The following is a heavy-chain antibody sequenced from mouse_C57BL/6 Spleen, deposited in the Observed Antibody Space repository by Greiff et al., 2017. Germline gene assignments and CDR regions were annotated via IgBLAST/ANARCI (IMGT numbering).Heavy chain of an antibody. D-gene: IGHD2-4*01. J-gene: IGHJ4*01. CDR3: ATPYDYAYAMDY. CDR1: GYSITSGYY. V-gene: IGHV3-6*01. Sequence: EVKLLESGPGLVKPSQSLSLTCSVTGYSITSGYYWNWIRQFPGNKLEWMGYISYDGSNNYNPSLKNRISITRDTSKNQFFLKLNSVTTEDTATYYCATPYDYAYAMDYWGQGTSVTVSS. CDR2: ISYDGSN.